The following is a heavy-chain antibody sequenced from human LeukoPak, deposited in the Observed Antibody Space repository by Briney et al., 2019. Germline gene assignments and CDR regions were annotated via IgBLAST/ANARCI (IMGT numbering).Heavy chain of an antibody. CDR3: AQEGSYCGGDCYSDY. CDR1: GFTFSSYS. D-gene: IGHD2-21*02. V-gene: IGHV3-21*04. J-gene: IGHJ4*02. CDR2: ISSSSSYI. Sequence: PGGSLRLSCAASGFTFSSYSMNWVRQAPGKGLEWVSSISSSSSYIYYADSVKGRFTISRDNAKNSLYLQMNSLRAEDTAVYYCAQEGSYCGGDCYSDYWGQGTLVTVSS.